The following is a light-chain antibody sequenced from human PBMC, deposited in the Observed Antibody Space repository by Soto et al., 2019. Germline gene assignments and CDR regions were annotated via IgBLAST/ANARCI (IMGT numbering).Light chain of an antibody. Sequence: EIVLTQSPATLSLSPGERATLSCRASQSVSSYLAWYQQKPGQAPRLLIYDASNRATGIPDRFSGSGSGTDFTLTISSLDPEDFAVYYCQQRSNWPIFTFGPGTKVDIK. V-gene: IGKV3-11*01. CDR2: DAS. CDR1: QSVSSY. J-gene: IGKJ3*01. CDR3: QQRSNWPIFT.